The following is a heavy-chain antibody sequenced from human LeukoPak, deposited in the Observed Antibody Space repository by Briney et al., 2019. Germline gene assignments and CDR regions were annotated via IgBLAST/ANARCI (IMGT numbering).Heavy chain of an antibody. CDR2: IHPNSGGT. Sequence: ASVKVSCKASGYTFTGYYIHWVRQAPGQGLEWMGWIHPNSGGTTYAQKFQGWVTMTRDTSIGTAYMELSRLRSDDTAVYYCARQGNRIAAADKYSGMDVWGQGTTVTVSS. V-gene: IGHV1-2*04. CDR3: ARQGNRIAAADKYSGMDV. CDR1: GYTFTGYY. D-gene: IGHD6-13*01. J-gene: IGHJ6*02.